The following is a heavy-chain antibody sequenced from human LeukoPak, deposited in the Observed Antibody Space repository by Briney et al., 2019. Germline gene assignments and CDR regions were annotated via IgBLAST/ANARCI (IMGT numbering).Heavy chain of an antibody. CDR2: FDPEDGET. CDR1: GYTLTELS. CDR3: ATPGPTYYYYGMDV. V-gene: IGHV1-24*01. Sequence: GASVKVSCKVSGYTLTELSMHWVRQAPGKGLEWMGGFDPEDGETIYAQKFQGRVTMTEDTSTDTAYMELSSLRSEDTAVYYCATPGPTYYYYGMDVWGQGTAVTVSS. J-gene: IGHJ6*02.